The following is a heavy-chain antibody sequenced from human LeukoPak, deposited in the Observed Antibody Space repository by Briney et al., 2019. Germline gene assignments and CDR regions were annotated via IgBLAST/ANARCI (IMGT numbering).Heavy chain of an antibody. D-gene: IGHD6-13*01. Sequence: ASVKVSCKTSGYTFTGYSMHWVRQAPGQGLEWMGRIIPILGIANYAQKFQGRVTITADKSTSTAYMELSRLRSDDTAVYYCARDRAAAGTDYWGQGTLVTVSS. CDR1: GYTFTGYS. CDR2: IIPILGIA. CDR3: ARDRAAAGTDY. J-gene: IGHJ4*02. V-gene: IGHV1-69*04.